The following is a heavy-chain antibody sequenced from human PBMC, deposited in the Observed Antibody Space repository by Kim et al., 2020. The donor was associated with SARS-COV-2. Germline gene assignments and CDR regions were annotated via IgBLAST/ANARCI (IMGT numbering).Heavy chain of an antibody. CDR3: ARGRGYYYDSSGYWGYYYGMDV. D-gene: IGHD3-22*01. CDR1: GGSFSGYY. Sequence: SETLSLTCAVYGGSFSGYYWSWIRQPPGKGLEWIGEINHSGSTNYNPSLKSRVTISVDTSKNQFSLKLSSVTAADTAVYYCARGRGYYYDSSGYWGYYYGMDVWGQGTTVTVSS. J-gene: IGHJ6*02. CDR2: INHSGST. V-gene: IGHV4-34*01.